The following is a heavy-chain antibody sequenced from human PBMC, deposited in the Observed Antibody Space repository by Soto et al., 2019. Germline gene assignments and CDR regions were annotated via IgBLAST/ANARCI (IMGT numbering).Heavy chain of an antibody. D-gene: IGHD6-13*01. CDR2: IIPIFGTA. Sequence: QVQLVQSGAEVKKPGSSVKVSCKASGGTFSSYAISWLRQAPGQGLEWMGGIIPIFGTANYAQKFQGRVTITADESTRTGYMELSRLRSEDTAVYYCARDFPTPPYRSSQFQHWGQGTLVTVSS. CDR3: ARDFPTPPYRSSQFQH. CDR1: GGTFSSYA. J-gene: IGHJ1*01. V-gene: IGHV1-69*01.